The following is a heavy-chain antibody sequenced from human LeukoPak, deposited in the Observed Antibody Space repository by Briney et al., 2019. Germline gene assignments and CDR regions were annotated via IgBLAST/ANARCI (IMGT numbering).Heavy chain of an antibody. Sequence: KPGESLRLSCAASGFTFSNAWMSWGCQAPGKGLEWVGRIKSKTSGGTTDYAAPVKGRFTISRDDSKYTLYLQMNGLKTEDTAVYYCTTGVPMVRGVIIGTYYYYGMDVWGKGNTVTVSS. CDR3: TTGVPMVRGVIIGTYYYYGMDV. D-gene: IGHD3-10*01. CDR2: IKSKTSGGTT. V-gene: IGHV3-15*01. CDR1: GFTFSNAW. J-gene: IGHJ6*04.